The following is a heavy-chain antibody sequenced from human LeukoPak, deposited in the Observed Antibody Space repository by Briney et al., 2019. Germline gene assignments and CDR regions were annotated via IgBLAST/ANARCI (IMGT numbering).Heavy chain of an antibody. V-gene: IGHV3-48*01. D-gene: IGHD6-25*01. Sequence: GGSLRLSCAASGFTFSNYNMNWVRQAPGKGLEWISYISSSSSTIHYADSVKGRFTISRDNAKNSLYLQMNSLRGEDTAVYYCARGYSSEIDYWGQGTLVTVSS. CDR3: ARGYSSEIDY. CDR1: GFTFSNYN. J-gene: IGHJ4*02. CDR2: ISSSSSTI.